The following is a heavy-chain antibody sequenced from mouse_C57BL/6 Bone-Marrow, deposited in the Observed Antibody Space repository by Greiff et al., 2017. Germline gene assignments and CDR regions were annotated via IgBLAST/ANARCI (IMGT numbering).Heavy chain of an antibody. J-gene: IGHJ3*01. D-gene: IGHD1-1*01. CDR1: GFTFSSYA. V-gene: IGHV5-4*03. CDR2: ISDGGSYT. Sequence: EVKLVESGGGLVKPGGSLKLSCAASGFTFSSYAMSWVRQTPEKRLEWVATISDGGSYTYYPDNVKGRFTISRDNAKNHLYLQMSHRKSEDTAMYYCARGSLLREDWGQGTRGTVSA. CDR3: ARGSLLRED.